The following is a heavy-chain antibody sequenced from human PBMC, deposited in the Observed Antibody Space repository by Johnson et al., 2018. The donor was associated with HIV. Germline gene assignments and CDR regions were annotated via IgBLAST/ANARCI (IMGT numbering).Heavy chain of an antibody. J-gene: IGHJ3*02. V-gene: IGHV3-20*04. CDR2: INWNGGST. D-gene: IGHD4-23*01. CDR3: AKARSLLDYGGFDAFDI. Sequence: VQLVESGGGVVQPGRSLRLSCAASGFTFSSYGMHWVRQAPGKGLEWVSGINWNGGSTGYADSVKGRFTISRDNAKNSLYLQMNSLRAEDTALYYCAKARSLLDYGGFDAFDIWGQGTLVIVSS. CDR1: GFTFSSYG.